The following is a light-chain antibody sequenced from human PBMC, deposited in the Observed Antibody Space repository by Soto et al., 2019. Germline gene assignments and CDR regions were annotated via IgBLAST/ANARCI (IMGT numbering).Light chain of an antibody. V-gene: IGLV2-8*01. CDR3: SSYAGISLPVA. J-gene: IGLJ2*01. CDR1: SSDVGGYDF. Sequence: QSALTQPHSASGSPGQSVTISCTGASSDVGGYDFVSWYQQHPGKAPKLMIYDVTKRPSGVPDRFSGSKSGNTASLTVSGLQADDEADYYCSSYAGISLPVAFCGVTKLTVL. CDR2: DVT.